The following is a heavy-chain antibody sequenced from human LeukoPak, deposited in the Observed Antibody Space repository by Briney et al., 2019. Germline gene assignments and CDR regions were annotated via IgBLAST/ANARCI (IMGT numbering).Heavy chain of an antibody. CDR2: IYGGGST. CDR3: AREYSSSRSDAFDI. CDR1: GFTVSSNY. J-gene: IGHJ3*02. Sequence: GGSLRLSCAASGFTVSSNYMSWVRQAPGKGLEWVSFIYGGGSTYYADSVKGRFTISRHNSKNTLYLQMNSLRAEDTAVYYCAREYSSSRSDAFDIWGQGTMVTVSS. D-gene: IGHD6-13*01. V-gene: IGHV3-53*04.